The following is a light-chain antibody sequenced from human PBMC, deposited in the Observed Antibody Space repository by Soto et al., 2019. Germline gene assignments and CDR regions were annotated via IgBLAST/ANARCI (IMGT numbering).Light chain of an antibody. CDR1: QSVTSNY. Sequence: EIVLTQSPGTLSLSPGERATLSCRASQSVTSNYLAWYQQKPGQAPRLLIYGASTRAAGVPDRFSCSGSGTDFTLTITRLEPEDFAMYYCQQYGRSPLLYTFGQGTRLGVK. J-gene: IGKJ2*01. V-gene: IGKV3-20*01. CDR3: QQYGRSPLLYT. CDR2: GAS.